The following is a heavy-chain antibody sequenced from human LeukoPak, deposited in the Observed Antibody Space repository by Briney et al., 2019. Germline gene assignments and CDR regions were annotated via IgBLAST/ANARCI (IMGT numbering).Heavy chain of an antibody. CDR3: ARDRWWELPYPTFDY. J-gene: IGHJ4*02. V-gene: IGHV1-18*01. D-gene: IGHD1-26*01. Sequence: ASVKVSCKASGYTFTNYGISWVRQAPGQGLEWMGWISVYNGNTNYAQKLRGRVTMTTDTSTSTAYMELTSLRSDDTAVYYCARDRWWELPYPTFDYWGQGTLVTVSS. CDR2: ISVYNGNT. CDR1: GYTFTNYG.